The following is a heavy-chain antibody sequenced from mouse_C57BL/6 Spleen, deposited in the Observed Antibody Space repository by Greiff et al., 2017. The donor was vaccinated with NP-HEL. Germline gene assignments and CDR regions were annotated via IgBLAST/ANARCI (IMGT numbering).Heavy chain of an antibody. CDR1: GYTFTEYT. D-gene: IGHD2-2*01. J-gene: IGHJ2*01. CDR3: ARHEGEGGYDDGAFDY. Sequence: QVQLQQSGAELVKPGASVKLSCKASGYTFTEYTIHWVKQRSGPGLAWIGWFYPGSGSIKYNEKFKDKATLTADKSSSTGDMELSRLTSEDSAVDFCARHEGEGGYDDGAFDYWGQGTTLTVSS. V-gene: IGHV1-62-2*01. CDR2: FYPGSGSI.